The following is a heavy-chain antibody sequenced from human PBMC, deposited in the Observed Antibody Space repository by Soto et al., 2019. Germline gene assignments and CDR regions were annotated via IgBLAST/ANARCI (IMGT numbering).Heavy chain of an antibody. J-gene: IGHJ3*02. V-gene: IGHV3-30*03. Sequence: GGSLRLSCAASGFTFNSYVMTWVRQAPGKGLEWVAVIINDGSEKNHADSVKDRFTISRDNSKNTLYLQMDSLRAGDTALYYCARDDIGAPNAFDMWGQGTMVTVSS. CDR1: GFTFNSYV. D-gene: IGHD2-15*01. CDR2: IINDGSEK. CDR3: ARDDIGAPNAFDM.